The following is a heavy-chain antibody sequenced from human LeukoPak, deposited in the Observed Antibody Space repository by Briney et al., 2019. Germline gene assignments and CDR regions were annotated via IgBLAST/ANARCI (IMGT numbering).Heavy chain of an antibody. V-gene: IGHV3-53*04. CDR1: GFTVSSNY. CDR3: ARTGYYYDSSGYLDY. CDR2: IYSGGST. Sequence: PGGSLRLSCAASGFTVSSNYMSWVRQAPGKGLEWVSVIYSGGSTYYADSVKGRFTISRHNPKNTLYLQMNSLRAEDTAVYYCARTGYYYDSSGYLDYWGQGTLVTVSS. D-gene: IGHD3-22*01. J-gene: IGHJ4*02.